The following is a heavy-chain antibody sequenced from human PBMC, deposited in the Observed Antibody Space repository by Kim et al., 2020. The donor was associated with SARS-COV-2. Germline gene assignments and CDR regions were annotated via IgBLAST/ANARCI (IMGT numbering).Heavy chain of an antibody. CDR2: INPNSGGP. CDR3: ASGWVVKGLDP. Sequence: ASVKVSCKASGYTFTEYYIHWVRQAPGQGLEWMGWINPNSGGPHYAQKLQGRVTITRDTSTSTAYMELSSLRSDDTAVYYCASGWVVKGLDPWVQGTRVT. CDR1: GYTFTEYY. V-gene: IGHV1-2*02. D-gene: IGHD6-19*01. J-gene: IGHJ5*02.